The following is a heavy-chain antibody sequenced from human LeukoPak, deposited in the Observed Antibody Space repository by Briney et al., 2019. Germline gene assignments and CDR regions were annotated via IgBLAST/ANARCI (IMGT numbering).Heavy chain of an antibody. Sequence: GGSLRLSCAASGFNFSSYSMNWVRQAPGKGLEWVSSIISSSSFRYYADSVKGRFTISRDNAKNSLYLQMNSLRAEDTAVYYCAKGGYYYDSSGYYLYYFDYWGQGTLVTVSS. CDR2: IISSSSFR. V-gene: IGHV3-21*04. CDR3: AKGGYYYDSSGYYLYYFDY. J-gene: IGHJ4*02. D-gene: IGHD3-22*01. CDR1: GFNFSSYS.